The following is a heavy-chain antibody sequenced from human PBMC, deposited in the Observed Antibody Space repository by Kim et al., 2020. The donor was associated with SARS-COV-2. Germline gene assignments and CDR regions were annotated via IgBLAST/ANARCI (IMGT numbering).Heavy chain of an antibody. CDR1: GFTFSSYE. J-gene: IGHJ4*02. CDR2: ILGSGTTT. D-gene: IGHD5-18*01. Sequence: GGSLRHSCAASGFTFSSYEMNWVRQAPGKGLEWVSYILGSGTTTYYADSVRGRFTISRDNDKNSLYLQMNSLRAEDTAVYYCARGPKYSPFDYWGQGTVV. CDR3: ARGPKYSPFDY. V-gene: IGHV3-48*03.